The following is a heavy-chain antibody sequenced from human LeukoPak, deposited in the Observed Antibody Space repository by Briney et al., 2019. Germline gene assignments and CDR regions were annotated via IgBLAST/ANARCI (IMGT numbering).Heavy chain of an antibody. V-gene: IGHV1-18*01. CDR3: ARVGRYYYDSSGAFDI. Sequence: ASVKVSCKASGYTFTSYGISWVRQGPGQGLEWMGWISAYNGNTNYAQKLQGRVTMTTDTSTSTAYMELRSLRSDDTAVYYCARVGRYYYDSSGAFDIWGQGTMVTVSS. CDR1: GYTFTSYG. CDR2: ISAYNGNT. D-gene: IGHD3-22*01. J-gene: IGHJ3*02.